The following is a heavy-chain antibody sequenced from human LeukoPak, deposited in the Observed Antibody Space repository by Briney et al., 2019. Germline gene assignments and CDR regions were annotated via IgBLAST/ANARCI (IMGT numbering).Heavy chain of an antibody. V-gene: IGHV1-2*02. Sequence: GASVKVSCKASGYTFTGYYMHWVRQAPGQGLEWMGWINPSSGDTNYAQKLQGRVTMTRDTSISTAYMELSRLKSDDTAVYYCAASYDFWGGYLNHDYWGQGTLVTVSS. CDR1: GYTFTGYY. CDR3: AASYDFWGGYLNHDY. D-gene: IGHD3-3*01. CDR2: INPSSGDT. J-gene: IGHJ4*02.